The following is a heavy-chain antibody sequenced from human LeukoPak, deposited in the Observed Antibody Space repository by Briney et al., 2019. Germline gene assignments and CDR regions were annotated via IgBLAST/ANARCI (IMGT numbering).Heavy chain of an antibody. V-gene: IGHV3-11*01. J-gene: IGHJ6*02. CDR2: ISSSGSTI. CDR3: ARGDYDFWSSTPHGMDV. CDR1: GFTFSDYY. D-gene: IGHD3-3*01. Sequence: GGSLRLSCAASGFTFSDYYMSWIRQAPGKGLEWVSYISSSGSTIYYADSVKGRFTISRHNAKNSLYLQMNSLRAEDTAVYYSARGDYDFWSSTPHGMDVWGQGTTVTVSS.